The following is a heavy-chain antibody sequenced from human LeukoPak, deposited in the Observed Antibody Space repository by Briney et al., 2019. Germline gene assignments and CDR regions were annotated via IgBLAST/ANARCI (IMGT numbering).Heavy chain of an antibody. CDR1: GFTVSSNY. Sequence: GGSLRLSCAASGFTVSSNYMSWVRQAPGKGLEWVSYISSSGSTIYYADSVKGRFTISRDNAKNSLYLQMNSLRAEDTAVYYCAKSRQFGIAVAGNYFDYWGQGTLVTVSS. CDR3: AKSRQFGIAVAGNYFDY. CDR2: ISSSGSTI. D-gene: IGHD6-19*01. V-gene: IGHV3-11*01. J-gene: IGHJ4*02.